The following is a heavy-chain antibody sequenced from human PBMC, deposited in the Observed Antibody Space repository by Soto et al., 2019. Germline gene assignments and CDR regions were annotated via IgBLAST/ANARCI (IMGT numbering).Heavy chain of an antibody. CDR1: GYTFTSYY. CDR3: ARDLGYCSGGSCQYYYYGMDV. V-gene: IGHV1-46*01. Sequence: ASVKVSCKASGYTFTSYYMHWVRQAPGQGLEWMGIINPSSGSTSYAQKFQGRVTMTRDTSTSTVYMELSSLRSEDTAVYYCARDLGYCSGGSCQYYYYGMDVWGQGTTVTVSS. J-gene: IGHJ6*02. D-gene: IGHD2-15*01. CDR2: INPSSGST.